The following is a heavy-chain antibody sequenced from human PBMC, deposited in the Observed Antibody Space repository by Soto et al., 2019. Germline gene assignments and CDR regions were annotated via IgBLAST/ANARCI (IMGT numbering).Heavy chain of an antibody. V-gene: IGHV3-13*04. CDR2: IGTAGDT. D-gene: IGHD6-13*01. J-gene: IGHJ6*02. Sequence: GSLRLSCAASGFTFSSYDMHWVRQATGKGLEWVSAIGTAGDTYYPGSVKGRFTISRENAKNSLYLQMNSLRAGDTAVYYCARGFIGAGTRYYYYYGMDVWGQGTTVTVSS. CDR1: GFTFSSYD. CDR3: ARGFIGAGTRYYYYYGMDV.